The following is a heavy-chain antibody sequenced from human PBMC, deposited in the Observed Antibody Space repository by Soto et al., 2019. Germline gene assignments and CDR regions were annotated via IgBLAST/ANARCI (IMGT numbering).Heavy chain of an antibody. CDR2: IYYSGST. D-gene: IGHD3-3*01. V-gene: IGHV4-59*12. CDR1: GDSISSYY. J-gene: IGHJ4*02. Sequence: SETLSLTCTVAGDSISSYYWHWIRQPPGKGLEWIGYIYYSGSTNYNPSLKSRVTISVDTSKNQFSLKLSSVTAADTAVFYCAREVLDNELDYWGQGTLVTVSA. CDR3: AREVLDNELDY.